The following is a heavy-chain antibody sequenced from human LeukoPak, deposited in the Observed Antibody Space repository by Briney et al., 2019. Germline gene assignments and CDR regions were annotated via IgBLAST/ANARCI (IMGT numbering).Heavy chain of an antibody. J-gene: IGHJ4*02. D-gene: IGHD4-17*01. CDR2: IWYDGSNK. CDR3: ARDDYGPYFDY. V-gene: IGHV3-33*01. Sequence: GRSLRLSCAASGFTFSSYGMHCVRQAPGKGLEWVAVIWYDGSNKYYADSVKGRFTISRDNSKNTLYLQMNSLRAEDTAVYYCARDDYGPYFDYWGQGTLVTVSS. CDR1: GFTFSSYG.